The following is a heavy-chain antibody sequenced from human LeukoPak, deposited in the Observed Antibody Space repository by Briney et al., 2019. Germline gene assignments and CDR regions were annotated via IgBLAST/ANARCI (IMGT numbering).Heavy chain of an antibody. CDR2: IYHSGST. J-gene: IGHJ4*02. V-gene: IGHV4-30-2*01. CDR1: GGSISSGGYS. CDR3: ARELERRGGFDY. Sequence: SQTLSLTCAVSGGSISSGGYSWSWIRQPPGKGLEWIGYIYHSGSTYYNPSLKSRVTISVDRSKNQFSLKLSSVTAADTAVYYCARELERRGGFDYWGQGTPVTVSS. D-gene: IGHD1-1*01.